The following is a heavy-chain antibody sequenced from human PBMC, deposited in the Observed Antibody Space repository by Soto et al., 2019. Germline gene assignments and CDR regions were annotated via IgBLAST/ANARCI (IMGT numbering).Heavy chain of an antibody. CDR1: GGISTTYA. D-gene: IGHD3-10*01. CDR3: ARDRDDYGSGNYYNRIDF. CDR2: IIPIFGTP. V-gene: IGHV1-69*12. J-gene: IGHJ4*02. Sequence: VQRVQSGAGLRKLGSWVRASSKAFGGISTTYAIGGCRQAPGQGLGGRGGIIPIFGTPNYAQRFQGRVTITADESTSTAYMELSRLRSEDTAVYYCARDRDDYGSGNYYNRIDFWGQGTLVTVSS.